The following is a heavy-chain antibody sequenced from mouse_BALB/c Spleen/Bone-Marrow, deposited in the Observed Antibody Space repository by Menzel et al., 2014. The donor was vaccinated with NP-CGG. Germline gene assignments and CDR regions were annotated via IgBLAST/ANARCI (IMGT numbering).Heavy chain of an antibody. V-gene: IGHV1-80*01. J-gene: IGHJ2*01. CDR1: GYAFSSYW. D-gene: IGHD1-1*01. CDR3: AKSGYGSFDY. Sequence: QVQLQQSGAELVRPGSSVKISCKASGYAFSSYWLNWVRQRPGQGLEWIGQIYPGDGDTNYNGKFKDKATLTADKSSSTAYMQLSSLTSEASAVYFCAKSGYGSFDYWGQGTTLTVSS. CDR2: IYPGDGDT.